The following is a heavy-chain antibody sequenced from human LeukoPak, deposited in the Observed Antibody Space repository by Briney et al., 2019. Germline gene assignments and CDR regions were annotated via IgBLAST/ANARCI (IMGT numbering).Heavy chain of an antibody. J-gene: IGHJ5*02. D-gene: IGHD6-13*01. Sequence: GGSLRLSCAASGFTFSSYALSWVRQAPGKGLEWVSAISGGGYNTYYADSVKGRFTVSRDNSKNTVYLQMNSLRAEDTALYYCAKDRSSWYYPFDHWGQGTLVTVSS. CDR2: ISGGGYNT. V-gene: IGHV3-23*01. CDR3: AKDRSSWYYPFDH. CDR1: GFTFSSYA.